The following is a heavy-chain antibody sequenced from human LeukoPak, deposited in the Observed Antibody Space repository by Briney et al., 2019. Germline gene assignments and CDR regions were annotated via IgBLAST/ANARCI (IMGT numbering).Heavy chain of an antibody. D-gene: IGHD3-10*01. CDR3: ARELYGSGSYSAFDV. CDR1: GGSLSNYY. CDR2: IFYSGTT. V-gene: IGHV4-59*01. Sequence: SETLSLTCSVSGGSLSNYYWSWVRQPPGKGLEWIGYIFYSGTTKYNPSLKSRVTISVDTSKNQLSLKLNSVTAADTAVYYCARELYGSGSYSAFDVWGQGALVTVSS. J-gene: IGHJ3*01.